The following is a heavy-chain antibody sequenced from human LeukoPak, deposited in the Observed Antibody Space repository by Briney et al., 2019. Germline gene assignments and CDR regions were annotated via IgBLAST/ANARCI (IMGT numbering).Heavy chain of an antibody. V-gene: IGHV4-30-4*01. CDR1: GGSISSGDYY. CDR2: IYYSGST. Sequence: SETLSLTCTVSGGSISSGDYYWSWIRHPPGKGLEWIGYIYYSGSTYYNPSLKSRVTISVDTSKNQFSLKLSSATAADTAVYYCARGALLWFGELDYWGQGTLVTVSS. CDR3: ARGALLWFGELDY. J-gene: IGHJ4*02. D-gene: IGHD3-10*01.